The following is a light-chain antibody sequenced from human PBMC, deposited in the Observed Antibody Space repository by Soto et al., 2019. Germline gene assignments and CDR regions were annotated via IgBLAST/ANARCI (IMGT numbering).Light chain of an antibody. J-gene: IGLJ2*01. CDR2: LNSDGSH. Sequence: QSVLTQAPSASASLGASVNLTCTLSSGHSSYATAWHQQQPEKGPRFLIRLNSDGSHNKGDGIPDRFSGSSSGAERYLTISSLESEDEADYYCQTWGTGISVVFGGGTKLTVL. V-gene: IGLV4-69*01. CDR3: QTWGTGISVV. CDR1: SGHSSYA.